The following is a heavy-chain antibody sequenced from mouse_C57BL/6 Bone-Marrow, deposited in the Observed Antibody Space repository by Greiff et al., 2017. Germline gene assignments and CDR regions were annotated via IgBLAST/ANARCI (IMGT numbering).Heavy chain of an antibody. J-gene: IGHJ2*01. V-gene: IGHV1-54*01. D-gene: IGHD1-1*01. CDR1: GYAFTNYL. Sequence: QVQLKQSGAELVRPGTSVKVSCKASGYAFTNYLIEWVKQRPGQGLEWIGVINPGSGGTNYNEKFKGKATLTADKSSSTAYMQLSSLTSEDSAVYFCARYYAGSYFDYWGQGTTLTVSS. CDR3: ARYYAGSYFDY. CDR2: INPGSGGT.